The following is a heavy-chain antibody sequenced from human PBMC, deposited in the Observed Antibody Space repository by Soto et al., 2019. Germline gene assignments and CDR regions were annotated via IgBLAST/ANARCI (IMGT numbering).Heavy chain of an antibody. CDR1: GFTFSSYA. J-gene: IGHJ4*02. Sequence: GGSLRLSCAASGFTFSSYAMSWVRQAPGKGLEWVSAISGSGGSTYYADSVKGRFTISRDNSKSTLYLQMNSLRAEDTAVYYCAKLGGYYDSSGYSFFDYWGQGTLVTAPQ. D-gene: IGHD3-22*01. CDR3: AKLGGYYDSSGYSFFDY. CDR2: ISGSGGST. V-gene: IGHV3-23*01.